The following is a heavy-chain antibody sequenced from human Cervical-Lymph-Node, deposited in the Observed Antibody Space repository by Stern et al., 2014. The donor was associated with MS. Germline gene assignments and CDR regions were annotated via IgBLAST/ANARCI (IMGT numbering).Heavy chain of an antibody. J-gene: IGHJ4*02. CDR3: ARGYSSSWYGGRFFNY. D-gene: IGHD6-13*01. V-gene: IGHV4-59*01. CDR2: IYYSGHT. Sequence: VHLVESGPGLVKPSETLSLTCTVSGGSISRYYWSWIRPPPGKGLEWIAYIYYSGHTDYNPSLQGRVTLSVDTSKNQISLRLSSVTAADTAVYYCARGYSSSWYGGRFFNYWGQGTLVTVSS. CDR1: GGSISRYY.